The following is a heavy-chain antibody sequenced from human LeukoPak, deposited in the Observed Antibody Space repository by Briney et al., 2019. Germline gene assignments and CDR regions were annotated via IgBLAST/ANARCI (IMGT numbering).Heavy chain of an antibody. CDR1: GGSISSYY. CDR2: IYYSGST. V-gene: IGHV4-59*01. J-gene: IGHJ4*02. Sequence: PSETLSLTCAVSGGSISSYYWSWIRQPPAKGLEWIGYIYYSGSTNYNPSLKSRVTISVDTSKNQFSLKLSSVTAADTAVYYCARSPEQDFDYWGQGTLVTVSS. D-gene: IGHD1-14*01. CDR3: ARSPEQDFDY.